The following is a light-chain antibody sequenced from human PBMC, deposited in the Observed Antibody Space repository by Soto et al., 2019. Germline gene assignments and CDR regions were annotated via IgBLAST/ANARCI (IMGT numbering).Light chain of an antibody. V-gene: IGKV3-15*01. CDR2: GAS. J-gene: IGKJ5*01. Sequence: EVVMTQSPASLSVSPGERATLSCRASQSVSRNLAWYQQKPGQAPRLLIYGASTRATGIPARFSGSGSGTDFILTISSLQAEDVAVYYCQQYYSTPITFGQGTRLEIK. CDR3: QQYYSTPIT. CDR1: QSVSRN.